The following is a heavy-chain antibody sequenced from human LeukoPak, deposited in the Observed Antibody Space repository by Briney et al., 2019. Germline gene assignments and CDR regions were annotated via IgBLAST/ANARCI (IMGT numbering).Heavy chain of an antibody. CDR2: INGVSSHI. D-gene: IGHD3-22*01. CDR3: ARDRVHNYYDSSVFDY. V-gene: IGHV3-21*06. Sequence: GGSLRLSCAASGFIFSGSAMNWVRQAPGKGLEWVSSINGVSSHIYYADSVKGRFTIYRDNAKNSLYLQMNSLRAEDTAVYYCARDRVHNYYDSSVFDYWGQGTLVTVSS. CDR1: GFIFSGSA. J-gene: IGHJ4*02.